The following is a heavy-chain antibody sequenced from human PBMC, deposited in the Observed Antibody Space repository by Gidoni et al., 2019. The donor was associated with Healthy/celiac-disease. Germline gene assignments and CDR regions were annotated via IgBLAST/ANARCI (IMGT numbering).Heavy chain of an antibody. J-gene: IGHJ6*02. CDR1: GFSLSTSGMC. CDR2: IDWDDDK. D-gene: IGHD3-22*01. Sequence: QVPLRESGPALVKPTQTLTLTCTFSGFSLSTSGMCVSWIRQPPGKALEWLARIDWDDDKYYSTSLKTRLTISKDTSKNQVVLTMTNMDPVDTATYYCARTSYYYDSSGYSYYYYYGMDVWGQGTTVTVSS. CDR3: ARTSYYYDSSGYSYYYYYGMDV. V-gene: IGHV2-70*15.